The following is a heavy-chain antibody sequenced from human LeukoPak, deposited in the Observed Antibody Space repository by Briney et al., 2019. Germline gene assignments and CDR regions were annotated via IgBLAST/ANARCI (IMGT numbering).Heavy chain of an antibody. CDR1: GGSISSYC. CDR3: ARQTGSGLFILP. J-gene: IGHJ4*02. V-gene: IGHV4-59*08. CDR2: IFYSGST. D-gene: IGHD3/OR15-3a*01. Sequence: NSSETLSLTCTVSGGSISSYCWSWIRQPPGKGLEWIGYIFYSGSTNYNPSLKSRVTISMDTSKNQFSLRLTSVTAADTAVYYCARQTGSGLFILPGGQGTLVTVSS.